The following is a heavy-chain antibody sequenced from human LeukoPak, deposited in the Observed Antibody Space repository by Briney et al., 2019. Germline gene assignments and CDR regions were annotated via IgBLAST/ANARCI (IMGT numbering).Heavy chain of an antibody. D-gene: IGHD6-19*01. CDR3: ARDRDWYSFDS. CDR1: GFTFSTYW. J-gene: IGHJ5*01. Sequence: GGSLRLSCTASGFTFSTYWMDWVRQAPGKGLEWVANIKQDGSEKYYVDSVKGRYTISRDNAKNSLYLQMNSLRAEDTAVYYCARDRDWYSFDSWGQGTLVTVSS. V-gene: IGHV3-7*03. CDR2: IKQDGSEK.